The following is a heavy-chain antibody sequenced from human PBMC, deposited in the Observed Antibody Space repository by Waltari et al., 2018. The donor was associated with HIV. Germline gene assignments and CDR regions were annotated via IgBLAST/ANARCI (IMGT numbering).Heavy chain of an antibody. V-gene: IGHV4-59*01. Sequence: QVQLQESGPGLVKPSETLSLICSVSGGPTSGYYWTWIRQPPGKGLEWIGYVHGSGSTKYNPSLPRRVTISIDTSKNQVSLALNSVTAADTAIYFCARDYAYYHDRSDFQFSLDTWGQGTLVTVSS. CDR2: VHGSGST. D-gene: IGHD2-2*01. CDR3: ARDYAYYHDRSDFQFSLDT. J-gene: IGHJ4*02. CDR1: GGPTSGYY.